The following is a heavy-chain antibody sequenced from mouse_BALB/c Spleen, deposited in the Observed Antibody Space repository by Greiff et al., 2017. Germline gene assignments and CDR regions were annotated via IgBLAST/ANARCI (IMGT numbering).Heavy chain of an antibody. CDR1: GYSITSDYA. D-gene: IGHD1-1*01. Sequence: VQLQQSGPGLVKPSQSLSLTCTVTGYSITSDYAWNWIRQFPGNKLEWMGYISYSGSTSYNPSLKSRISITRDTSKNQFFLQLNSVTTEDTATYYCAKFGSSPHYFDYWGQGTTLTVSS. J-gene: IGHJ2*01. CDR2: ISYSGST. CDR3: AKFGSSPHYFDY. V-gene: IGHV3-2*02.